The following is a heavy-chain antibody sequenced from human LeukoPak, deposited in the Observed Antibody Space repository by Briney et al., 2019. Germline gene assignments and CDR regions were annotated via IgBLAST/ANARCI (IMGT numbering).Heavy chain of an antibody. CDR1: GFTFSSYA. CDR2: ISGNGDYT. V-gene: IGHV3-23*01. J-gene: IGHJ4*02. Sequence: GGSLRLSCAASGFTFSSYAMSWVRQAPGKGLEWVSTISGNGDYTYHADSVKGRFTISRDNSKNTLYLQMNSLRADDTAVYYCAKRGIAAAASFDYWGQGTLVSVSS. CDR3: AKRGIAAAASFDY. D-gene: IGHD6-13*01.